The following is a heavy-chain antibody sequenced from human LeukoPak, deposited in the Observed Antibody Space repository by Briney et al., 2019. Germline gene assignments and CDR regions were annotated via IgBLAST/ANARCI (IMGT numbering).Heavy chain of an antibody. CDR2: INHSGST. D-gene: IGHD6-19*01. Sequence: SETLSLTCAVYGESFTTFYWGWIRQTPGKGLEWIGEINHSGSTNYNPSLKSRVTISVDTSKNQFSLKLSSVTAADTAVYYCARGSGWHDAFDIWGQGTMVTVSS. J-gene: IGHJ3*02. CDR1: GESFTTFY. CDR3: ARGSGWHDAFDI. V-gene: IGHV4-34*01.